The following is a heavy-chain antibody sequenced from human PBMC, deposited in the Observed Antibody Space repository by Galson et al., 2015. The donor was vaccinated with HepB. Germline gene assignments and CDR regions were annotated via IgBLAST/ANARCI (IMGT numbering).Heavy chain of an antibody. D-gene: IGHD3-22*01. Sequence: SLRLSCAASGFTFSSYCMHWVRQAPGKGLEWVAVISYDGSNKYYADSVKGRFTISRDNSKNTLYLQMNSLRAEDTAVYYCAKVYDSSGYYLHDAFDIRGQGTMVTVSS. CDR2: ISYDGSNK. CDR1: GFTFSSYC. J-gene: IGHJ3*02. V-gene: IGHV3-30*18. CDR3: AKVYDSSGYYLHDAFDI.